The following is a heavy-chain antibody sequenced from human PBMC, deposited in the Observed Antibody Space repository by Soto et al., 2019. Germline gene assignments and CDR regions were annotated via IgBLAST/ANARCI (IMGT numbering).Heavy chain of an antibody. D-gene: IGHD1-26*01. J-gene: IGHJ3*02. Sequence: SETLSLTCTVSGGSISPYYWSWIRQPPGKGLEWIGYIYDSENTNYNPSLKSRVSISVDTSKNHISLKLSSVTAADTAVYYCARPRGRPCAFDIWGHGTMVTVSS. CDR2: IYDSENT. CDR3: ARPRGRPCAFDI. V-gene: IGHV4-59*01. CDR1: GGSISPYY.